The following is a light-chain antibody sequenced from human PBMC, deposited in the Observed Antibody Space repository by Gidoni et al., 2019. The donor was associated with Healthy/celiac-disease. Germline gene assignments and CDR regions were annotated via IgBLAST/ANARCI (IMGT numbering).Light chain of an antibody. CDR2: KAS. CDR1: QSISSW. J-gene: IGKJ2*01. V-gene: IGKV1-5*03. CDR3: RQGNSYRYT. Sequence: DIQMTQSPSTLSASVGDRVTITCRASQSISSWLAWYQQKPGKAPKLLIYKASSVESGVPSRFSGSGSGTEFTLTISSLQPDDFATYYCRQGNSYRYTFGQGTKLEIK.